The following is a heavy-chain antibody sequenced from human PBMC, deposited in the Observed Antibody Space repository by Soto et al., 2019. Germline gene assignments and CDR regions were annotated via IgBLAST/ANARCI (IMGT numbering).Heavy chain of an antibody. D-gene: IGHD6-13*01. CDR2: IWYDGSNK. CDR3: ARDRGIAAAGDYFDY. Sequence: QVQLVESGGGVVQPGRSLRLSCAASGFTFSSYGMHWVRQAPGKGLEWVAVIWYDGSNKYYADSVKGRFTISRDNSKNTLYLQMNSLRAEDTALYYCARDRGIAAAGDYFDYWGQGTLVTVSS. J-gene: IGHJ4*02. V-gene: IGHV3-33*01. CDR1: GFTFSSYG.